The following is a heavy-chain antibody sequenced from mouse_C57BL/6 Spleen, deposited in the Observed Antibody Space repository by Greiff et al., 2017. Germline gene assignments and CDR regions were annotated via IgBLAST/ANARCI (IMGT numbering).Heavy chain of an antibody. Sequence: EVQLQQSGPELVKPGASVKMSCKASGYTFTDYNMHWVKQSHGKSLEWIGYINPNNGGTSYNQKFKGKATLTVNKSSSTAYMELRSLTSEDSAVYYCARETAQAHYAMDYWGQGTSVTVSS. V-gene: IGHV1-22*01. CDR1: GYTFTDYN. J-gene: IGHJ4*01. CDR3: ARETAQAHYAMDY. D-gene: IGHD3-2*02. CDR2: INPNNGGT.